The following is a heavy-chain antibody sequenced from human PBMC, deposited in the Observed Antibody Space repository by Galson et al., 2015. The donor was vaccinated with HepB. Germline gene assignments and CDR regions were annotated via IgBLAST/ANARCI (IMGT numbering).Heavy chain of an antibody. CDR2: ISSSSSYI. CDR3: AREGRVVAYELGCCYYYYGMDV. D-gene: IGHD2-15*01. Sequence: SLRLSCAASGFTFSSYSMNWVRQAPGKGLEWVSSISSSSSYIYYADSVKGRFTISRDNAKNSLYLQMNSLRAEDTAVYYCAREGRVVAYELGCCYYYYGMDVWGQGTTVTVSS. V-gene: IGHV3-21*01. J-gene: IGHJ6*02. CDR1: GFTFSSYS.